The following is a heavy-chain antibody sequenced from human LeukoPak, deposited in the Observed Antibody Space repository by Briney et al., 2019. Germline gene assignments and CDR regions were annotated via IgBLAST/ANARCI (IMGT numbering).Heavy chain of an antibody. CDR1: GFTFSAYG. Sequence: GGSLRPSCATSGFTFSAYGMHWVRQAPGKGLEWVAVIWYDGSDKYYADSVKGRFTISRDNSKNKLYLQMDSLRAEDTAVYYCAKDHDTNGSAEYFQHWGQGTQVTVSS. CDR3: AKDHDTNGSAEYFQH. V-gene: IGHV3-33*06. J-gene: IGHJ1*01. D-gene: IGHD2-8*01. CDR2: IWYDGSDK.